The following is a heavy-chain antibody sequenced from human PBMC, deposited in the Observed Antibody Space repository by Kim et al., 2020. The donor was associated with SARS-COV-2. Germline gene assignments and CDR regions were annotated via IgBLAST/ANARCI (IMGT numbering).Heavy chain of an antibody. V-gene: IGHV4-61*08. Sequence: SETLSLTCTVSGGSVSSGGYYWSWIRQPPGKGLEWIGYIYYTGTSNYSPSLQSRVTASVDTSKNQISLKLTSVTAADTAVYYCARRTFGSGADYLDVWG. J-gene: IGHJ6*02. CDR3: ARRTFGSGADYLDV. CDR1: GGSVSSGGYY. CDR2: IYYTGTS. D-gene: IGHD3-10*01.